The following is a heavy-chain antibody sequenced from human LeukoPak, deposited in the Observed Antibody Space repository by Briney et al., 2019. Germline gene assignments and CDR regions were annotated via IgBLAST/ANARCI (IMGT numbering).Heavy chain of an antibody. CDR2: INHSGST. V-gene: IGHV4-34*01. CDR3: AARIAAAAAEP. Sequence: PSQTLSLTCAVYGGSFSGYYWSWIRQPPGKGLEWIGEINHSGSTNYNPSLKSRVTISVDTSKNQFSLKPSSVTAADTAVYYCAARIAAAAAEPWGQGTLVTVSS. CDR1: GGSFSGYY. J-gene: IGHJ5*02. D-gene: IGHD6-13*01.